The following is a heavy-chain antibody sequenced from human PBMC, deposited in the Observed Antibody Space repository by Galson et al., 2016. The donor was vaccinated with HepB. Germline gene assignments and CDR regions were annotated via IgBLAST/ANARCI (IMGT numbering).Heavy chain of an antibody. D-gene: IGHD3-16*01. J-gene: IGHJ4*02. CDR1: GFSFSSYS. V-gene: IGHV3-48*02. CDR3: AQINGGSARGLDD. Sequence: SLRLSCAASGFSFSSYSMNWVRQAPGKGLEWVSYISRTSNTIYYADSVKGRFTISRNNAKNSLYLQMNSLRDEDTAVYYCAQINGGSARGLDDWGQGTLVTVSS. CDR2: ISRTSNTI.